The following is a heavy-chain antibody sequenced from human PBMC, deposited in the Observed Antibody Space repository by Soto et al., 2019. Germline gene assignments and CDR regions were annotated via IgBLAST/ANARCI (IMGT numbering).Heavy chain of an antibody. Sequence: SETLSLTCAVYGGSFSGYYWSWIRQPPGKGLEWIGEINHSGSTNYNPSLKSRVTISVDTSKNQFSLKLSSVAAADTAVYYCARGRGDYVWGSYRRYFDYWGQGTLVTVSS. J-gene: IGHJ4*02. V-gene: IGHV4-34*01. CDR3: ARGRGDYVWGSYRRYFDY. CDR1: GGSFSGYY. CDR2: INHSGST. D-gene: IGHD3-16*02.